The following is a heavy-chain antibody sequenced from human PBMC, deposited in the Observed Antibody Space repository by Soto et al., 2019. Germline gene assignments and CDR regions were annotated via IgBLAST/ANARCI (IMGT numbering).Heavy chain of an antibody. V-gene: IGHV1-18*01. J-gene: IGHJ4*02. CDR3: ARTLNEWLLGLE. D-gene: IGHD3-3*01. CDR2: SSAYNGNT. Sequence: QVKLVQSGGEVKKPGASVKISCKASGYTFSSYGISWVRKAPGQGLAWMRWSSAYNGNTNYAQKFQGRVTMTTDTSTSTAYMELRSLRSDDTAIYYCARTLNEWLLGLEWGQGTLVTVSS. CDR1: GYTFSSYG.